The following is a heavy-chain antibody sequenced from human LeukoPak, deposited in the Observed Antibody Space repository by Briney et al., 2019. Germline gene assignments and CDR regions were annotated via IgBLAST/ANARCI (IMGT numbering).Heavy chain of an antibody. CDR1: GFTFTTYA. CDR2: ITGNGVDT. J-gene: IGHJ4*02. D-gene: IGHD2-15*01. CDR3: AKGTLGQCSGSRCYPFDY. Sequence: GGSLRLSCAASGFTFTTYAMTWVRQAPGKGLECVSVITGNGVDTAYADSVQGRFTISRDNSKNTLYLQMNSLGAEDTAVYYCAKGTLGQCSGSRCYPFDYWGQGTLVTVSS. V-gene: IGHV3-23*01.